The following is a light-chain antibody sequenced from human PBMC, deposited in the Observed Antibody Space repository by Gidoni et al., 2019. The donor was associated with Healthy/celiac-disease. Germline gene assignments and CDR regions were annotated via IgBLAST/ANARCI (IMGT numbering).Light chain of an antibody. V-gene: IGLV3-25*03. CDR2: KDS. CDR1: ALPKQY. Sequence: SYELAQPPSGSVSPGQTARITCSGDALPKQYAHWYQQKPCQAPVLVIYKDSDRPSGIPERFSGSSSGTTVTLTISGVQAEDEADYYCQSADSSGTYKVFGTGTKVTVL. CDR3: QSADSSGTYKV. J-gene: IGLJ1*01.